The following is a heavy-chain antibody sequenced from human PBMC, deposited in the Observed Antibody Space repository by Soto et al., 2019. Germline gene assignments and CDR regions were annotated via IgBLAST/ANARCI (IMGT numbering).Heavy chain of an antibody. J-gene: IGHJ5*02. V-gene: IGHV4-59*08. CDR1: GGSISSYY. D-gene: IGHD3-3*01. CDR3: ARHSTYYDFWSGYYTGINWLDP. Sequence: SETLSLTCTVSGGSISSYYWSWIRQPPGKGLEWIWYIYYSGSTNYNPSFKSRVTISVDTSKNQFSLKLSSVTAADTAVYYCARHSTYYDFWSGYYTGINWLDPWGQGTLVTVSS. CDR2: IYYSGST.